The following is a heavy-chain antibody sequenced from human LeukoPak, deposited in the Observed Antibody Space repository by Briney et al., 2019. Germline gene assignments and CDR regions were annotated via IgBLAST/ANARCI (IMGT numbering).Heavy chain of an antibody. D-gene: IGHD1-26*01. V-gene: IGHV3-7*01. CDR3: ARDVPLMGASKTRYFDY. J-gene: IGHJ4*02. CDR1: GFTFSSYA. Sequence: PGRSLRLSCAASGFTFSSYAMHWVRQAPGKGLEWVANVKQDGSERYYGDSVKGRFTISRDNAKNSLYLQMSSLRAEDTAIYYCARDVPLMGASKTRYFDYWGQGTLVTVSS. CDR2: VKQDGSER.